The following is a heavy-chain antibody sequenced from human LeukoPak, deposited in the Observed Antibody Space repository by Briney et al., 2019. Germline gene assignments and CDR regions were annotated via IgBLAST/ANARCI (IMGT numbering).Heavy chain of an antibody. V-gene: IGHV1-2*06. CDR3: ARDPDYGGNSVWFDP. CDR1: GYTFTGYY. J-gene: IGHJ5*02. D-gene: IGHD4-23*01. Sequence: ASVKVSCKASGYTFTGYYMHWVRQAPGQGLEWMGRINPNSGGTNYAQKFQGRVTMTRDTSISTAYMELSRLRSDDTAVYYCARDPDYGGNSVWFDPWGQGTLVTVSS. CDR2: INPNSGGT.